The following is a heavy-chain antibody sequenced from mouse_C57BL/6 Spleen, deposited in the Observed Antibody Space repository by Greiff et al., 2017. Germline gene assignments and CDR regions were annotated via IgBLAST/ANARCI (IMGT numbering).Heavy chain of an antibody. V-gene: IGHV1-50*01. CDR1: GYTFTSYW. Sequence: QVQLKQPGAELVKPGASVKLSCKASGYTFTSYWMQWVKQRPGQGLEWIGEIDPSDSYTNYNQKFKGKATLTVDTSSSTAYMQLSSLTSEDSAVYYCARRGSSYSYYAMDYWGQGTSVTVSS. J-gene: IGHJ4*01. CDR3: ARRGSSYSYYAMDY. CDR2: IDPSDSYT. D-gene: IGHD1-1*01.